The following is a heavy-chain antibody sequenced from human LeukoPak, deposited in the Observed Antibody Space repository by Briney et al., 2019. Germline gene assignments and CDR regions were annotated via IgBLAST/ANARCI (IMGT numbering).Heavy chain of an antibody. J-gene: IGHJ4*02. CDR2: IRSKNYGGTS. V-gene: IGHV3-49*04. CDR3: TRGYTCAV. D-gene: IGHD3-16*02. CDR1: GFNFGDSA. Sequence: GGSLRLSCTASGFNFGDSAIAWVRQAPGKGLEWVGSIRSKNYGGTSEYATSVRGRFTFSRDDSQNIAYLQMNNLTTEDTAMYYCTRGYTCAVWGQGTLVTVSP.